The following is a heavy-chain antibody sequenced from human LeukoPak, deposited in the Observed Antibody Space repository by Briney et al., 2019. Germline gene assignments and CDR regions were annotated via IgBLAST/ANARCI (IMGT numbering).Heavy chain of an antibody. CDR2: IILIFGTA. V-gene: IGHV1-69*01. Sequence: VKVSCKASGGTFSSYAISWVRQAPGQGLEWMGGIILIFGTANYAQKFQGRVTITADESTSTAYMELSSLRSEDTAVYYCASALEYYYDSSGYSDDYWGQGTLVTVSS. J-gene: IGHJ4*02. CDR3: ASALEYYYDSSGYSDDY. CDR1: GGTFSSYA. D-gene: IGHD3-22*01.